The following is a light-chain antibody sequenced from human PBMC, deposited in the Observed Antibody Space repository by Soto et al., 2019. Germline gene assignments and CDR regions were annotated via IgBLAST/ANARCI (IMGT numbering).Light chain of an antibody. CDR3: MQGEQTPIT. V-gene: IGKV2-28*01. CDR2: WGS. Sequence: DIVMTQSPLSLPVTPGEPASMSCRSSQSLLHSSGNNYLDWYVQKPGQSPQLLIYWGSSRASGVPDRFSGSGSGTDFTLKISRVEAEDVGVYYCMQGEQTPITFGQRPRLEIK. CDR1: QSLLHSSGNNY. J-gene: IGKJ5*01.